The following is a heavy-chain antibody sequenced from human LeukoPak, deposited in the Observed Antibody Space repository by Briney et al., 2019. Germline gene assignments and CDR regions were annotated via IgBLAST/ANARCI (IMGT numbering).Heavy chain of an antibody. J-gene: IGHJ4*02. CDR2: IYYGGST. D-gene: IGHD6-19*01. CDR1: GGSISYNY. Sequence: SETLSLTCTVSGGSISYNYWTWIRQPPGRGLEWIGYIYYGGSTNYNPSLKRRLTISVDTSKNQFSLKLASVTAADTAVYYCARVTPGGYNSGWYAYYFDYWGQGTLVTVSS. V-gene: IGHV4-59*01. CDR3: ARVTPGGYNSGWYAYYFDY.